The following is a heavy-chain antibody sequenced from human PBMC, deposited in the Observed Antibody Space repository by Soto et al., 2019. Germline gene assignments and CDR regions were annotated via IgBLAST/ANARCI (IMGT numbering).Heavy chain of an antibody. CDR2: IHTAKGNT. D-gene: IGHD6-13*01. V-gene: IGHV1-3*04. Sequence: ASVKVSCKASGYTFTNNVIHWLRQAPGQTLEWMGWIHTAKGNTKYSQKFEARVTLTRDTAASTAYMELNSLRSDDTALYFCARQLATAFDYWGQGTLVTVSS. CDR3: ARQLATAFDY. J-gene: IGHJ4*02. CDR1: GYTFTNNV.